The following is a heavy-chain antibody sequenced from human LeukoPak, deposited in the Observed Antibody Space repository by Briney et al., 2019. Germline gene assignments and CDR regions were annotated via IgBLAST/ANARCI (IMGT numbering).Heavy chain of an antibody. CDR3: ARARIVVVITTVSLGY. CDR2: IDPNSGGT. V-gene: IGHV1-2*06. CDR1: GYTFTGYY. Sequence: VASVKVSXKASGYTFTGYYMHWVRQAPGQGLEWMGRIDPNSGGTNYAQKFQGRVTMTRDTSISTAYMELSRLRSDDTAVYYCARARIVVVITTVSLGYWGQGTLVTVSS. D-gene: IGHD3-22*01. J-gene: IGHJ4*02.